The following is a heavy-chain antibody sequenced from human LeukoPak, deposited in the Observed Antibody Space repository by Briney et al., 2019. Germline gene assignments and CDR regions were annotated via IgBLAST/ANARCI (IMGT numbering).Heavy chain of an antibody. CDR2: ISWNSGSI. V-gene: IGHV3-9*01. D-gene: IGHD3-10*01. J-gene: IGHJ4*02. Sequence: QTGGSLRLSCAASGFTFDDYAMHWVRQAPGKGLEWVSGISWNSGSIGYADSAKGRFTISRDNAKNSLYLQMNSLRAEDTALYYCAKDQGDTMVRGPILASWGQGTLVTVSS. CDR1: GFTFDDYA. CDR3: AKDQGDTMVRGPILAS.